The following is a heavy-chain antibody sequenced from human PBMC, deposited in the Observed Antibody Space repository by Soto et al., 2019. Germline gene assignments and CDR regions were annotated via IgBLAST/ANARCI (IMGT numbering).Heavy chain of an antibody. D-gene: IGHD6-13*01. CDR3: ARMSRIADTTFDP. CDR2: IIPIFGTA. J-gene: IGHJ5*02. Sequence: SVKVSCKASGGTFSSYAISWVRQAPGQGLEWMGGIIPIFGTANYAQKFQGRVTITADKSTSTAYMELSSLRSEDTAVYYCARMSRIADTTFDPWGQGPMVTVSS. CDR1: GGTFSSYA. V-gene: IGHV1-69*06.